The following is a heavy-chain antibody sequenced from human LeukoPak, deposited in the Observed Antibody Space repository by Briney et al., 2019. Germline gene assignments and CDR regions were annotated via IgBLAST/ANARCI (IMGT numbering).Heavy chain of an antibody. Sequence: SETLSLTCTVSGGSISSYYWSWIRQPPGKGLEWIGYIYYSGSTNYNPSLKSRVTISVDRSKNQFSLKLSSVTAADTAVYYCARAKDTAMDIWGQGTLVTVSS. D-gene: IGHD5-18*01. CDR1: GGSISSYY. J-gene: IGHJ4*02. V-gene: IGHV4-59*12. CDR2: IYYSGST. CDR3: ARAKDTAMDI.